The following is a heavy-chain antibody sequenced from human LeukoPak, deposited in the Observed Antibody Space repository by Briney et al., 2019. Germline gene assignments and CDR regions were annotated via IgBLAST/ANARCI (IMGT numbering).Heavy chain of an antibody. D-gene: IGHD3-10*01. J-gene: IGHJ5*02. CDR2: ISGSGGST. CDR1: GFTFSSYA. V-gene: IGHV3-23*01. Sequence: GGSLRPSCAASGFTFSSYATSWVRQAPGKGLEWVSAISGSGGSTYYADSVKGRFTISRDNSKNTLYLQMNSLRAEDTAVYYCAKSLYGSGTNWFDPWGQGTLVTVSS. CDR3: AKSLYGSGTNWFDP.